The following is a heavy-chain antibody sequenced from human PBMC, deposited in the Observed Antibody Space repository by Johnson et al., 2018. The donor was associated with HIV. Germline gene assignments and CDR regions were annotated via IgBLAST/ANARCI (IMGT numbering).Heavy chain of an antibody. J-gene: IGHJ3*02. V-gene: IGHV3-30-3*01. CDR3: ARFRSSNWFDAFDI. Sequence: QVQLVESGGGVVQPGRSLRLSCAASGFTFSRYAMHWVRQAPGKGLEWVAVISYDGSNKYYADSVKGRFTISRDNSKNTLYLQMNSLSADDTAGYYCARFRSSNWFDAFDIWGQGTMVTVSA. D-gene: IGHD6-13*01. CDR2: ISYDGSNK. CDR1: GFTFSRYA.